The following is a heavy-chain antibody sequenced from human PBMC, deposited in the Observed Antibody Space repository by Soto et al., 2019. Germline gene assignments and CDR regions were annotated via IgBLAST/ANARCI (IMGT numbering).Heavy chain of an antibody. CDR1: GDIFTSFD. CDR3: ARNIFGRGFAV. V-gene: IGHV1-8*01. D-gene: IGHD3-9*01. Sequence: ASVKVSCKASGDIFTSFDINWVRQATGQGLEWIGWMNPSGDTGHAQNFQGRVTLSRDTSINTAYMELSSLRSDDTAIYYCARNIFGRGFAVWG. CDR2: MNPSGDT. J-gene: IGHJ3*01.